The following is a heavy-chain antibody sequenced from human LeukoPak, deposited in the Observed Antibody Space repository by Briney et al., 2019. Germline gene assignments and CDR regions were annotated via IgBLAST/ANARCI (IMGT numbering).Heavy chain of an antibody. Sequence: GGALRLSCAASGFTFSSYATSWVRQAPGKGLEWVSAISGSGGRTYYPDSVKGRVTISTDNSKNTMYLQMNSLRAEDTAVYYCAKSPAAHAYYYYYYMDVWGKGTTVTVSS. V-gene: IGHV3-23*01. CDR3: AKSPAAHAYYYYYYMDV. CDR1: GFTFSSYA. J-gene: IGHJ6*03. D-gene: IGHD2-2*01. CDR2: ISGSGGRT.